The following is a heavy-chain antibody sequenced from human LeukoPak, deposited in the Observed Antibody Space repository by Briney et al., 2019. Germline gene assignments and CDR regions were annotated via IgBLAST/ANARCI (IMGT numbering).Heavy chain of an antibody. CDR3: ARVFRGSSPPTRGY. D-gene: IGHD1-26*01. CDR1: GFTFSPYE. J-gene: IGHJ4*02. CDR2: ISSSGSVT. Sequence: GGSLRLACEASGFTFSPYEMIWVRQAPGKGLGWISYISSSGSVTFYADSVRGRSIISRDNAKSSLYLQMNSLRSDDTAVYYCARVFRGSSPPTRGYWGQGTLVTVSS. V-gene: IGHV3-48*03.